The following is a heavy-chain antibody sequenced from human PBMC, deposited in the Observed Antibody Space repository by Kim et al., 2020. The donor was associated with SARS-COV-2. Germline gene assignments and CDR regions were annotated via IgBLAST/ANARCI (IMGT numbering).Heavy chain of an antibody. Sequence: SETLSLTCTVSGGSISSSSYYWGWIRQPPGKGLEWIVSIYYSGSTYYNPSLKSRVTISVDTSKNQFSLKLSPVTAADTAVYYCARHSRIVVVPAAILAWGQGTLVTVSS. D-gene: IGHD2-2*01. J-gene: IGHJ4*02. CDR1: GGSISSSSYY. V-gene: IGHV4-39*01. CDR2: IYYSGST. CDR3: ARHSRIVVVPAAILA.